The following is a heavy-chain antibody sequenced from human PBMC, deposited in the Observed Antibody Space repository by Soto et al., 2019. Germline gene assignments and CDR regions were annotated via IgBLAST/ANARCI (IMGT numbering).Heavy chain of an antibody. J-gene: IGHJ4*02. D-gene: IGHD3-3*01. CDR1: GFTFSSYA. Sequence: PGGSLRLSCAASGFTFSSYAMHWVRQAPGKGPEWVAVISYDGSNKYYADSVKGRFTISRDNSKNTLYLQMNSLRAEDTAVYYCAREYYDFWSGYPATTSNFDYWGQGTLVTVSS. V-gene: IGHV3-30-3*01. CDR2: ISYDGSNK. CDR3: AREYYDFWSGYPATTSNFDY.